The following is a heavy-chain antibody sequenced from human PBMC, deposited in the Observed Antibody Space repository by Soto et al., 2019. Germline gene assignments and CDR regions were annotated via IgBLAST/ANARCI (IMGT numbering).Heavy chain of an antibody. CDR2: IYYSGST. Sequence: SETLSLTCTVSGGSISSGGYYWSWIRQHPGKGLEWIGYIYYSGSTYYNPSLKSRVTISVDTSKNQFSLKLSSVTAADTAVYYCARIMITFGGVIDTYFDLWGRGTLVTVSS. CDR1: GGSISSGGYY. D-gene: IGHD3-16*02. CDR3: ARIMITFGGVIDTYFDL. V-gene: IGHV4-31*03. J-gene: IGHJ2*01.